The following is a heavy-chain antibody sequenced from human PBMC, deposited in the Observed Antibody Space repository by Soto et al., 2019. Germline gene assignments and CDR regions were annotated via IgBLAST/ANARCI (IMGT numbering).Heavy chain of an antibody. CDR1: GGTFSKYA. D-gene: IGHD3-10*01. V-gene: IGHV1-69*01. Sequence: QVHLVQSGAEVKKPGSSVKVSCKASGGTFSKYAINWVRQAPGQGLEWMGGIIPIFGTANYAQKFQGRVTITADESTSTAYMELRSLRFEDTAVYFCARVGDYGSGSYYHYWGQGTLVTVSS. CDR3: ARVGDYGSGSYYHY. J-gene: IGHJ4*02. CDR2: IIPIFGTA.